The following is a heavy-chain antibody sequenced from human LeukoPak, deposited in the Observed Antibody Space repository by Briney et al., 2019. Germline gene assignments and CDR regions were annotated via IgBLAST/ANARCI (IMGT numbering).Heavy chain of an antibody. CDR1: GFTFSSYW. J-gene: IGHJ6*03. CDR2: IKQDGSEK. Sequence: GGSLRLSCAASGFTFSSYWMSWVRQAPGKGLEWVANIKQDGSEKYYVDSVKGRFTISRDNAKNSLYLQMNSLRAEDTAVYYCARDLLIVRPYYDFWTGESYMDVWGKGTTVTVSS. CDR3: ARDLLIVRPYYDFWTGESYMDV. D-gene: IGHD3-3*01. V-gene: IGHV3-7*01.